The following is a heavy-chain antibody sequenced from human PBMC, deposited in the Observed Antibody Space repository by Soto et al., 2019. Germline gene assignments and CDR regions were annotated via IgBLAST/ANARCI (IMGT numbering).Heavy chain of an antibody. CDR2: INHSGST. Sequence: SETLSLTCAVYGGSFSGYYWSWIRQPPGKGLEWIGEINHSGSTNYNPSLKSRVTISVDTSKNQFSLKLSSVTAADTAVYYCARVCTSSSWYGYFDYWGKGTLVTVSS. V-gene: IGHV4-34*01. J-gene: IGHJ4*02. CDR3: ARVCTSSSWYGYFDY. CDR1: GGSFSGYY. D-gene: IGHD6-13*01.